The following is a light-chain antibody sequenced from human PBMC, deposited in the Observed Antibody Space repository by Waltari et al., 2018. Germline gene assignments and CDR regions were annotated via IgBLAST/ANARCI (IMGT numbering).Light chain of an antibody. J-gene: IGLJ2*01. CDR2: DDS. Sequence: SVLTQPPSVSEAPGETANITCGGNDLGRKSAHWYQQKPGQAPVLVVHDDSDRPSGIPERFAGSSSGNTATLTISRVEVGDEADYYCQVWDSSSDQVVFGGGTKLTVL. CDR3: QVWDSSSDQVV. CDR1: DLGRKS. V-gene: IGLV3-21*02.